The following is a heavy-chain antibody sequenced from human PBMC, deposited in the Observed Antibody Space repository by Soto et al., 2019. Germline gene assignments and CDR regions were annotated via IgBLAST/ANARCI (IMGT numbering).Heavy chain of an antibody. D-gene: IGHD6-13*01. CDR1: GFTFSSYA. CDR3: ARDAGSSWYDWWFDP. J-gene: IGHJ5*02. CDR2: ISYDGSNK. Sequence: GGSLRLSCAASGFTFSSYAMHWVRQAPGKGLEWVAVISYDGSNKYYADSVKGRFTISRDNSKNTLYLQMNSLRAEDTAVYYCARDAGSSWYDWWFDPWGQGTLVTVSS. V-gene: IGHV3-30-3*01.